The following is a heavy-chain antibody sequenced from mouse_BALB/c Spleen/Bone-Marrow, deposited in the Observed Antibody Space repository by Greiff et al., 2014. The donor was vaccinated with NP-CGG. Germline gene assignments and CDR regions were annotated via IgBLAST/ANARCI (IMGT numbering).Heavy chain of an antibody. D-gene: IGHD1-1*01. V-gene: IGHV1S16*01. J-gene: IGHJ1*01. CDR2: IYPGHGRT. CDR3: TIYYGSRPYWHLDV. CDR1: GYTFTSYW. Sequence: VKLQESGAELVKPGASVKLSCKASGYTFTSYWMHWVKLRPGQGFEWVGEIYPGHGRTYYNEKFKRKATLTVDKSSSTAYMQLNIMTSEDSAVYHCTIYYGSRPYWHLDVWGAGTTVTVSS.